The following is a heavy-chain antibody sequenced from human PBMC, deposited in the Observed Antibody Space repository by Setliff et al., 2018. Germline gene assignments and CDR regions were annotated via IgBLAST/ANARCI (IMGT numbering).Heavy chain of an antibody. Sequence: SGPTLVNPTQTLTLTCTFSGFSLGTSGEAVGWIRQPPGKALEWLVLIYWNDDDRYSPSLKNRLTITKDTSKKQVVLTLTNMDPVYYCARVVPAAMYFDYWGQGTLVTVSS. CDR2: IYWNDDD. V-gene: IGHV2-5*01. J-gene: IGHJ4*02. D-gene: IGHD2-2*01. CDR3: PAAMYFDY. CDR1: GFSLGTSGEA.